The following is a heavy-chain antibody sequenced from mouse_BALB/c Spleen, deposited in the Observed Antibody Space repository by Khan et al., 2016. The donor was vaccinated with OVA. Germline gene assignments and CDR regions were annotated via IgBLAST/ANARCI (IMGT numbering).Heavy chain of an antibody. D-gene: IGHD1-2*01. J-gene: IGHJ3*01. Sequence: EVKLLESGPELVKPGASVKISCKASGYTFTDYNMDWVKQSHGESLEWIGYIYPNSGGTGYNQKFKTKATLTVDISSSTAYMELRSLTSEDSAVYYCARSGYGSFAFWGQGTLVTVSA. V-gene: IGHV1S29*02. CDR3: ARSGYGSFAF. CDR1: GYTFTDYN. CDR2: IYPNSGGT.